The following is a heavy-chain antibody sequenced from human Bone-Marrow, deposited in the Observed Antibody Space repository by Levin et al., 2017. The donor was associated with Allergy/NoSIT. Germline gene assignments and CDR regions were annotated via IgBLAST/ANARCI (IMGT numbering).Heavy chain of an antibody. CDR3: AREDSPRAKRSFDS. CDR2: IWYDGSNE. Sequence: PGGSLRLSCAVSGFTLSSFHWVRQAPGKGLEWVAVIWYDGSNEDYADSVRGRFIISRDKSKNTLYLQLNTLRVDDTAVYYCAREDSPRAKRSFDSWGQGNLVTVSS. CDR1: GFTLSS. D-gene: IGHD4/OR15-4a*01. J-gene: IGHJ4*02. V-gene: IGHV3-33*01.